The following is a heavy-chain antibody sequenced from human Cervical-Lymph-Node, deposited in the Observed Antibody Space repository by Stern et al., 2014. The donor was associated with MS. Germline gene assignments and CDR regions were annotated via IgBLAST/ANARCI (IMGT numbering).Heavy chain of an antibody. CDR3: ARDPRVQLWKPDYYYYGMDV. J-gene: IGHJ6*02. V-gene: IGHV1-69*01. D-gene: IGHD5-18*01. CDR2: IIPIFGTA. CDR1: GGTFSSYA. Sequence: QVQLVQSGAEVKKPGSSVKVSCKASGGTFSSYAISWVRQAPGQGLEWMGGIIPIFGTANYAQKFQGRVTITADESTSTAYMELSSLRSEDTAVYYCARDPRVQLWKPDYYYYGMDVWGQGTTVTVSS.